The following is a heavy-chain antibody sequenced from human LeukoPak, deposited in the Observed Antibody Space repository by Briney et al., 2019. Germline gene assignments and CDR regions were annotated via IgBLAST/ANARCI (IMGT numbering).Heavy chain of an antibody. CDR1: GFTFSSYA. V-gene: IGHV3-23*01. J-gene: IGHJ4*02. CDR2: ISGSGGST. D-gene: IGHD3-22*01. Sequence: PGGSLRLSCAASGFTFSSYAMSWVRQAPGKGLEWVSAISGSGGSTYYADSVKGRFTISRDNSKNTLYLQMNSLRAEDTAVYYCAKEEDSSGYYPEGLLDYWGQGTLSPSPQ. CDR3: AKEEDSSGYYPEGLLDY.